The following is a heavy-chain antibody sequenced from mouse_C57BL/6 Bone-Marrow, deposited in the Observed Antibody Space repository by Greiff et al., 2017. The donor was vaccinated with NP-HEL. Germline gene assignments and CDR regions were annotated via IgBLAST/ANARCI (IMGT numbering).Heavy chain of an antibody. J-gene: IGHJ3*01. V-gene: IGHV1-19*01. CDR1: GYTFTDYY. Sequence: EVMLQQSGPVLVKPGASVKMSCKASGYTFTDYYMNWVKQSHGKSLEWIGVINPYNGGTSYNQKFKGKATLTVDKSSSTAYMELNSLTSEDSAVYYCARNGWLLRFAYWGQGTLVTVSA. D-gene: IGHD2-3*01. CDR2: INPYNGGT. CDR3: ARNGWLLRFAY.